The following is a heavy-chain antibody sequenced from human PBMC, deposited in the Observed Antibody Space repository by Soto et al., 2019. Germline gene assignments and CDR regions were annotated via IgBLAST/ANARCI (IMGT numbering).Heavy chain of an antibody. J-gene: IGHJ6*04. CDR2: IIPIFGTA. Sequence: SVKVSCKASGGTFSSYAISWVRQAPGQGLEWMGGIIPIFGTANYAQKFQGRVTITADESTSTAYMELSSLRSEDTAVYFCASVVTTGYYYGMDVWGEGTTVTVSS. CDR3: ASVVTTGYYYGMDV. V-gene: IGHV1-69*13. D-gene: IGHD4-4*01. CDR1: GGTFSSYA.